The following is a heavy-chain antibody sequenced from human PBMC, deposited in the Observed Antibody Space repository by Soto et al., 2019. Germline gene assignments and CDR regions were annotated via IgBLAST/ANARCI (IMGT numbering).Heavy chain of an antibody. CDR3: ARARTYYDSLTGYSPVYYFDY. CDR2: INSDGSST. D-gene: IGHD3-9*01. J-gene: IGHJ4*02. V-gene: IGHV3-74*01. CDR1: GFTFSSYW. Sequence: GSLRLSCAASGFTFSSYWMHWVRQAPGKGLVWVSRINSDGSSTSYADSVKGRFTISRDNAKNTLYLQMNSLRAEDTAVYYCARARTYYDSLTGYSPVYYFDYWGQGTLVTVSS.